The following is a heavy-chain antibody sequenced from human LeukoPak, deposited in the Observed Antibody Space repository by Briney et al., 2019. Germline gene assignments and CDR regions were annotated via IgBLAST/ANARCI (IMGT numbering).Heavy chain of an antibody. CDR2: MNPNSGNT. V-gene: IGHV1-8*03. CDR3: ARGRRVQLERRYYYYYMDV. J-gene: IGHJ6*03. Sequence: ASVKVSCKASGYTFTSYDINWVRQAPGQGLEWMGWMNPNSGNTAYAQKFQGRVTITRNTSISTAYMELSSLRSEDTAVYYCARGRRVQLERRYYYYYMDVWGKGTTVTVSS. D-gene: IGHD1-1*01. CDR1: GYTFTSYD.